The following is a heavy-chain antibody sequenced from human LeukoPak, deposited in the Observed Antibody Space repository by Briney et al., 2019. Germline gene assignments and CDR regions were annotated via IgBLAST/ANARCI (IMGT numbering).Heavy chain of an antibody. CDR1: GFTVSSNY. CDR3: ARLYYYDSSDYFY. J-gene: IGHJ4*01. Sequence: GGSLRLSCAASGFTVSSNYMSWVRQAPGKGLEWVSVIYSGGSTYYADSVKGRFTISRDNSKDTLYLYMNSLRADDTAVYFCARLYYYDSSDYFYWGHGTLVSVSS. CDR2: IYSGGST. V-gene: IGHV3-66*04. D-gene: IGHD3-22*01.